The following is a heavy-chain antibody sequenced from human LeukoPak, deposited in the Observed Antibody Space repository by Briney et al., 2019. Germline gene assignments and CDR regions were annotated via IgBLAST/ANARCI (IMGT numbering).Heavy chain of an antibody. V-gene: IGHV1-3*01. CDR2: INAGNGNT. J-gene: IGHJ4*02. CDR1: GYTFTSYA. CDR3: ARGIHSGSYYFGEYYFDY. Sequence: GSVKVSCKASGYTFTSYAMHWVRQAPGQRLEWMGWINAGNGNTKYSQKFQGRVTITRDTSASTAYMELSSLRSEDTAVYYCARGIHSGSYYFGEYYFDYWAREPWSPSPQ. D-gene: IGHD1-26*01.